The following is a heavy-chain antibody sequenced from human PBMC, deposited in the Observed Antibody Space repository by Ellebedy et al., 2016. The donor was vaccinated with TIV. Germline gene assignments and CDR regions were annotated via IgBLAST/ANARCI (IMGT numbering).Heavy chain of an antibody. Sequence: GESLKISCAASGFTFTGFSMSWVRQAPGKGLEWLAHIMENGYERYYVDSVKGRFTISRDNAKNSVYLQMNSLRADDTAVFYCVRFAFNYAMDAWGQGTLVTVSS. CDR3: VRFAFNYAMDA. V-gene: IGHV3-7*01. CDR2: IMENGYER. J-gene: IGHJ4*02. D-gene: IGHD2-2*01. CDR1: GFTFTGFS.